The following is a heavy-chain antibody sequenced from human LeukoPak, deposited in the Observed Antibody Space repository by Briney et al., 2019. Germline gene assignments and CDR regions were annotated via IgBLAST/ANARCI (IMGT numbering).Heavy chain of an antibody. J-gene: IGHJ5*02. CDR3: ARAGGYFDWP. D-gene: IGHD3-9*01. Sequence: PSETLSLTCTVSGGSISSSSYYWGWIRRPPGKGLEWIGSIYYSGSTYYNPSLKSRVTISVDTSKNQFSLKLSSVTAADTAVYYCARAGGYFDWPWGQGTLVTVSS. CDR2: IYYSGST. CDR1: GGSISSSSYY. V-gene: IGHV4-39*01.